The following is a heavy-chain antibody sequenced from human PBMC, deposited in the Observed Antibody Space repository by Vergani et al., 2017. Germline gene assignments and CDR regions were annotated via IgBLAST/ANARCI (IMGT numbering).Heavy chain of an antibody. Sequence: QVQLQESGPGLVKPSETLSLTCTVSGGSVSSGSYYWSWIRQPPGKGLEWIGYIYYSWSTNYNPSLKSPVNIPVDTSKNQFSLKLSSVTAADTAVYYCARVGSTTTVVTPGGNYYYYGMDVWGQGTTITVSS. CDR3: ARVGSTTTVVTPGGNYYYYGMDV. V-gene: IGHV4-61*01. D-gene: IGHD4-23*01. J-gene: IGHJ6*02. CDR2: IYYSWST. CDR1: GGSVSSGSYY.